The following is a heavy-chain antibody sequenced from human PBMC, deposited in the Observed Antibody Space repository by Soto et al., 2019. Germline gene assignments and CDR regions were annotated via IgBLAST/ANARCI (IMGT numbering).Heavy chain of an antibody. D-gene: IGHD3-16*02. CDR2: INHVGGT. J-gene: IGHJ5*02. CDR1: GGFLSESY. V-gene: IGHV4-34*01. CDR3: ARRRYQLPSSVLWLDP. Sequence: SETLSLTXAVYGGFLSESYWTWIRQPPGKGLEWIGEINHVGGTNYNPSLKSRVTMSVDTSQNQFSLRLISVTAADTAMYFCARRRYQLPSSVLWLDPWGQGTPVTVSS.